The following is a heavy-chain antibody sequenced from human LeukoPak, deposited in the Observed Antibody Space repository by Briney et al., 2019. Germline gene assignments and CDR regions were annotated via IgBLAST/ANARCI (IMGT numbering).Heavy chain of an antibody. D-gene: IGHD2-2*01. J-gene: IGHJ3*02. CDR2: IIPILGIA. V-gene: IGHV1-69*04. CDR3: ATFIDQLLPYDAFDI. Sequence: SVKVSCKASGGTFSSYAISWVRQAPGQGLEWMGRIIPILGIANYAQKFQGRVTITAGKSTSTAYMELSSLRSEDTAVYYCATFIDQLLPYDAFDIWGQGTMVTVSS. CDR1: GGTFSSYA.